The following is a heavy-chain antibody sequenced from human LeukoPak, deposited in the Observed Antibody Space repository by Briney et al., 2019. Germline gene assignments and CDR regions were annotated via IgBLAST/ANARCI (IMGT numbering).Heavy chain of an antibody. D-gene: IGHD1-26*01. J-gene: IGHJ4*02. CDR3: ASLYSGSYYGDY. CDR1: GFTFSSYA. CDR2: ISYDGSNK. Sequence: GGSLRLSCAASGFTFSSYAMHWVRQAPGKGLEWVAVISYDGSNKYYADSVKGRFTISRDNSKNTLYLQMNSLRAEDTAVYYCASLYSGSYYGDYWGQGTLVTVSS. V-gene: IGHV3-30-3*01.